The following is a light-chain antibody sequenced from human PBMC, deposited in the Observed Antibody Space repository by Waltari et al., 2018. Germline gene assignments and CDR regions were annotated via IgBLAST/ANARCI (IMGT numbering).Light chain of an antibody. J-gene: IGLJ3*02. V-gene: IGLV1-51*01. CDR2: ENY. Sequence: QSVLTQPPSVSAAPGQKVSISCPASPPIAANYVSWYQQLPRAAPKLLIYENYKRPSGIPDRFSGSKSGTSATLDISELQTGDEADYYCATWDRWLSIGVFGGGTKLTVL. CDR3: ATWDRWLSIGV. CDR1: PPIAANY.